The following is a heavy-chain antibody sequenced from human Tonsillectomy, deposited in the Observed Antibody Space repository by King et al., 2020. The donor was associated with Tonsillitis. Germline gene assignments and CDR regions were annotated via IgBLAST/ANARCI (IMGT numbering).Heavy chain of an antibody. Sequence: VQLVESGGGLVQPGGSLRLSCAASGFTFSSYWMHWVRQAPGEGLVWVSRINSDGSSTSYADSVKGRFTISRDNAKNTLYLQMNSLRAEDTAVYYCARDPGGRLVPFDYWGQGTLVTVSS. V-gene: IGHV3-74*01. CDR2: INSDGSST. J-gene: IGHJ4*02. D-gene: IGHD3-9*01. CDR3: ARDPGGRLVPFDY. CDR1: GFTFSSYW.